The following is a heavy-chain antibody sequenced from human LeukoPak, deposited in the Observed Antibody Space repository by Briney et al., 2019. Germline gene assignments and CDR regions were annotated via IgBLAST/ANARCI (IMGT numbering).Heavy chain of an antibody. CDR3: ARSPSGWYGDY. V-gene: IGHV1-2*06. D-gene: IGHD6-19*01. Sequence: ASVKVSCKASGYTFTDYYMHWVRQAPGQGLEWMGRINPNSGGTSSARKFQGRVTVTRDTSISTVYMELSRLTSDDTAVYYCARSPSGWYGDYWGQGTLVTLSS. CDR1: GYTFTDYY. J-gene: IGHJ4*02. CDR2: INPNSGGT.